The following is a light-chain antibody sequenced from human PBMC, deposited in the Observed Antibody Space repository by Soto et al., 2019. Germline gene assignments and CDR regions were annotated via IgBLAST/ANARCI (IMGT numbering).Light chain of an antibody. CDR1: SSDVGGYHY. V-gene: IGLV2-14*01. J-gene: IGLJ1*01. CDR3: SSYTSSSTLPYV. Sequence: QSVLTQPASVSGSPGQSITISCTGTSSDVGGYHYVSWYQLLPGKAPKLILFEVSIRPSGVSYRFSGSKSGNTASLTISGLQAEDEADYYCSSYTSSSTLPYVFGTGTKVTVL. CDR2: EVS.